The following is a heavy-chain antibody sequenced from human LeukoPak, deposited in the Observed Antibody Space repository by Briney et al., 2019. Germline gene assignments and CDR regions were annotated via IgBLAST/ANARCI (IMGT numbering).Heavy chain of an antibody. CDR1: GGSFSGYY. CDR3: ARLDRVWFGESTGNWFDP. CDR2: INHSGST. J-gene: IGHJ5*02. V-gene: IGHV4-34*01. Sequence: SETLSLTCAVYGGSFSGYYWSWIRQPPGKGLEWIGEINHSGSTNYNPSLKGRVTISVDKSKNQFSLKLSSVTAADTAVYYCARLDRVWFGESTGNWFDPWGQGTLVTVSS. D-gene: IGHD3-10*01.